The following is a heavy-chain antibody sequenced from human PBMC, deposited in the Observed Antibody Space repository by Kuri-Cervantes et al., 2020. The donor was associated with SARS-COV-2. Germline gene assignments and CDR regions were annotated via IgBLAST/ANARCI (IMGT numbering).Heavy chain of an antibody. CDR2: ISWNSGSI. Sequence: GGSLRLSCAASGFSFSSYAMSWVRQAPGKGLEWVSGISWNSGSIGYADSVKGRFTISRDNAKNSLYLQMNSLRAEDMALYYCAKDPSMVVSYYFDYWGQGTLVTVSS. D-gene: IGHD3-10*01. CDR1: GFSFSSYA. J-gene: IGHJ4*02. CDR3: AKDPSMVVSYYFDY. V-gene: IGHV3-9*03.